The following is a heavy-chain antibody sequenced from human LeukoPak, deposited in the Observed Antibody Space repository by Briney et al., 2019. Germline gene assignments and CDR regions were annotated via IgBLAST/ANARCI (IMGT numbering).Heavy chain of an antibody. J-gene: IGHJ5*02. CDR3: ARDSRDSGSYRNWFDP. V-gene: IGHV3-21*01. CDR1: GFTFSSYS. Sequence: PGGSLRLSCAASGFTFSSYSMNWVRQAPGKGLEWVSSISSSSSYIYYADSVKGRFTISRDNAKNSLYLQMNSLRAEDTAVYYCARDSRDSGSYRNWFDPWGQGTLVTVSS. D-gene: IGHD1-26*01. CDR2: ISSSSSYI.